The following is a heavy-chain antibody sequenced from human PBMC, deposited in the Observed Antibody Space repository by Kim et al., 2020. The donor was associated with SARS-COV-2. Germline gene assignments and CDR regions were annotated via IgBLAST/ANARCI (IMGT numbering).Heavy chain of an antibody. V-gene: IGHV4-34*01. J-gene: IGHJ6*02. CDR3: ARGRHLSYGMDV. CDR2: INHSGST. Sequence: SETLSLTCAVYGGSFSGYYWSWIRQPPGKGLEWIGEINHSGSTNYNPSLKSRVTISVDTSKNQFSLKLSSVTAADTAVYYCARGRHLSYGMDVCGQGTTVTVSS. CDR1: GGSFSGYY.